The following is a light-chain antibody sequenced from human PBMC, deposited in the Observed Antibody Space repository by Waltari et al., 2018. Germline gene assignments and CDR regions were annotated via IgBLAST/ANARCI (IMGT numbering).Light chain of an antibody. CDR3: QTGGHGTGV. CDR1: RGHSSNV. Sequence: QLVLTQSPSVSASLGASVKLTCTLSRGHSSNVIAWHQQQPGKGPRYLMKVNSDGRHSKGDEIPDRFSGSSSGPERYLTISSLQSDDEADYYCQTGGHGTGVFGGGTKLTVL. V-gene: IGLV4-69*01. J-gene: IGLJ3*02. CDR2: VNSDGRH.